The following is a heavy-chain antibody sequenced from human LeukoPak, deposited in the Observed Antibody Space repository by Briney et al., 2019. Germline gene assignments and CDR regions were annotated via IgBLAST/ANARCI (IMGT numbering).Heavy chain of an antibody. CDR1: GFTFSSYG. CDR2: ISYDGSNK. D-gene: IGHD3-3*01. V-gene: IGHV3-30*03. J-gene: IGHJ4*02. CDR3: ARLLRFLEWSFDY. Sequence: GGSLRLSCAASGFTFSSYGMHWVRQAPGKGLEWVAVISYDGSNKYYADSVKGRFTISRDNSKNTLYLQMNSLRAEDTAVYYCARLLRFLEWSFDYWGQGTLVTVSS.